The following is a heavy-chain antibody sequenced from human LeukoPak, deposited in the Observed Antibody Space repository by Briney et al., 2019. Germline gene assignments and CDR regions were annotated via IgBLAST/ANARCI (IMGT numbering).Heavy chain of an antibody. D-gene: IGHD3-16*01. V-gene: IGHV3-30-3*01. CDR3: ARDMMVRY. J-gene: IGHJ4*02. CDR2: ISYDGSNK. Sequence: GRSLILSCAASGFTFSSYAMHWVRQAPGKGLEWVAVISYDGSNKYYADSVKGRFTISRDNSKNTLYLQMNSLRAEDTAVYYCARDMMVRYWGQGTLVTVSS. CDR1: GFTFSSYA.